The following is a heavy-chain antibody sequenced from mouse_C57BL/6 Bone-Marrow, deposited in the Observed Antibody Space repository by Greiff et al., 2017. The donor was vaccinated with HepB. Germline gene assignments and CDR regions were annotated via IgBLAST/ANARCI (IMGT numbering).Heavy chain of an antibody. Sequence: EVKLEESGGGLVQPGGSLKLSCAASGIDFSRYWMSWVRRAPGKGLEWIGEINPDSSTINYAPSLKDKFIISRDNAKNTLYLQMSKVRSEDTALYYCARQAIYGNYDRYWYFDVWGTGTTVTVSS. CDR3: ARQAIYGNYDRYWYFDV. CDR2: INPDSSTI. CDR1: GIDFSRYW. D-gene: IGHD2-1*01. V-gene: IGHV4-1*01. J-gene: IGHJ1*03.